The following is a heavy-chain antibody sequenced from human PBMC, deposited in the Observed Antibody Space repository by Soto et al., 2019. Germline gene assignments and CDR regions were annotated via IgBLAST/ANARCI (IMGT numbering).Heavy chain of an antibody. CDR1: GFSFSNYA. CDR3: AKAKGSFDHTGPDQ. V-gene: IGHV3-23*01. D-gene: IGHD2-8*02. CDR2: FGVDYVS. Sequence: EVQLLESGGGLIQPGGSLRLSCATFGFSFSNYAMSWLPQPPGKGLKWVSGFGVDYVSYYAGSVRGRFTISRDNSKNTLYLQMNSLRAEDTALYYCAKAKGSFDHTGPDQWGQGTLVTVSS. J-gene: IGHJ4*02.